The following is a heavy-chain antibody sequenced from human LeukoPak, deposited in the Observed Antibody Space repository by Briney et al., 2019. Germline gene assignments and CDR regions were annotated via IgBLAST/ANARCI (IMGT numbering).Heavy chain of an antibody. V-gene: IGHV1-2*02. CDR2: INPNSGGT. Sequence: ALVKVSCKASGYTFTGYYMHWVRQAPGQGLEWMGWINPNSGGTNYAQKFQGRVTMTRDTSISTAYMELSRLRSDDTAVYYCARMSSSTSCYDYWGQGTLVTVSS. J-gene: IGHJ4*02. CDR1: GYTFTGYY. CDR3: ARMSSSTSCYDY. D-gene: IGHD2-2*01.